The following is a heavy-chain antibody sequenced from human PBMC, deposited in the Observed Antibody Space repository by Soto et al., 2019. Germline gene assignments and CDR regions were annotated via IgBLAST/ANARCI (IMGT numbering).Heavy chain of an antibody. J-gene: IGHJ4*02. CDR2: IYYSGST. CDR1: GGSISSYY. V-gene: IGHV4-59*08. CDR3: ARHDHGDYGLSVDY. Sequence: PSETLSLTCPVAGGSISSYYWSWIRQPPGKGLEWIGYIYYSGSTNYNPSLKSRVTISVDTSKNQFSLKLSSVTAADTAVYYCARHDHGDYGLSVDYWGQETLVTVSS. D-gene: IGHD4-17*01.